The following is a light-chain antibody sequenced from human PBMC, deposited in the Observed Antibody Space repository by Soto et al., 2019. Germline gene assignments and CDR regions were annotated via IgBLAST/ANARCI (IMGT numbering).Light chain of an antibody. CDR3: QQYNNWPPRT. Sequence: EIVLTQSPATLSLSPGERAFLSCRASQSINTYLSWYQQKPGQAPRLLIYATSTRAAGIPARFSGSGSGTDFTLTISSLQSEDFAVYYCQQYNNWPPRTFGQGTKVDIK. V-gene: IGKV3-15*01. CDR2: ATS. J-gene: IGKJ1*01. CDR1: QSINTY.